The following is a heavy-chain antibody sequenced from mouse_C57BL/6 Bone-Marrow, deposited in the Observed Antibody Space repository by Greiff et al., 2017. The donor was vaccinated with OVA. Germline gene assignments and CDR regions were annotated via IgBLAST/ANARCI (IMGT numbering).Heavy chain of an antibody. D-gene: IGHD1-1*01. J-gene: IGHJ2*01. Sequence: VQLQQPGAELVKPGASVKMSCKASGYTFTSYWITWVKQRPGQGLEWIGDIYPGSGSTNYNEKFKSKATLTVDTSSSTAYMQLSSLTSEDSAVYYCARYYGSSYYFDYWGQGTTLTVSS. V-gene: IGHV1-55*01. CDR1: GYTFTSYW. CDR3: ARYYGSSYYFDY. CDR2: IYPGSGST.